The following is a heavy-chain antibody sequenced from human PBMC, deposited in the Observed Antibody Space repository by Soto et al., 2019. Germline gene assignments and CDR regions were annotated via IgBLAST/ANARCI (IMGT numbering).Heavy chain of an antibody. V-gene: IGHV1-46*02. CDR1: ENTFNTYS. J-gene: IGHJ6*02. Sequence: ASVKVSCKASENTFNTYSLHWVRQAPGQGLEWMGVINPTTTTTTDAQKFQGRVTMTRDTSTSTVFLELSSLRSEDTAVYYCARDLVGVGSGSYDYYYYGMDVWGQGTTVTVSS. D-gene: IGHD3-10*01. CDR3: ARDLVGVGSGSYDYYYYGMDV. CDR2: INPTTTTT.